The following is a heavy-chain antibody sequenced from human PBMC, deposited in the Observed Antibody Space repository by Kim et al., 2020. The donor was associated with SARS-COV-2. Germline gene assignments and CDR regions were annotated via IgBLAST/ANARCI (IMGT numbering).Heavy chain of an antibody. D-gene: IGHD3-16*01. CDR3: SRGSAMGGVTMPSDS. CDR1: GYTFTAYY. J-gene: IGHJ4*02. Sequence: ASVKVSCKASGYTFTAYYLHLVRQAPGQGLEWMGWINPNSGTTKCAQNFQGRVTMTRDTSISTAYMELSSLMSDDTAVYYCSRGSAMGGVTMPSDSWGQGTLVTVSS. V-gene: IGHV1-2*02. CDR2: INPNSGTT.